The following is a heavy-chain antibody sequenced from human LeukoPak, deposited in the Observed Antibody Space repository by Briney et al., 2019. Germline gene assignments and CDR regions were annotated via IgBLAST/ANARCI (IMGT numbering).Heavy chain of an antibody. V-gene: IGHV4-59*12. Sequence: SETLSLTCTVSGGTISSYYWSWIRQPPGKGLEWIGYIYYSGSTNYNPSLKSRVTISVDTSKNQFSLKLSSVTAADTAVYYCARDELDYYDSSGPAWGQGTLVTVSS. D-gene: IGHD3-22*01. CDR2: IYYSGST. J-gene: IGHJ5*02. CDR3: ARDELDYYDSSGPA. CDR1: GGTISSYY.